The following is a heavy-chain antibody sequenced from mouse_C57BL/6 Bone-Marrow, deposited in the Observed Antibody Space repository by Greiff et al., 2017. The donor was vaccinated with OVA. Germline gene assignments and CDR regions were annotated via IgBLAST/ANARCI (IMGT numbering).Heavy chain of an antibody. V-gene: IGHV5-16*01. Sequence: DVKLVESEGGLVQPGSSMKLSCTASGFTFSDYYMAWVRQVPEKGLEWVANINYDGSSTYYLDSLKSRFIISRDNAKNTLYLQMSSLKSEDTATDYCARDPILRGDWYFDVWGTGTTVTVSS. CDR1: GFTFSDYY. J-gene: IGHJ1*03. D-gene: IGHD1-1*01. CDR3: ARDPILRGDWYFDV. CDR2: INYDGSST.